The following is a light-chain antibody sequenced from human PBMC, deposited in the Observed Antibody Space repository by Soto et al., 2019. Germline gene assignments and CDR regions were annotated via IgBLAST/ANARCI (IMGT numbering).Light chain of an antibody. V-gene: IGKV3-20*01. CDR2: GAS. CDR3: QQYDSSPRFT. Sequence: EIVLTQSPGTLSLSPGERATLSCRASQSVGSTYLAWYQQKPGQPPRLLMYGASTRATGIPDRFSGSESGTDFTLTISRLEAEAFAVYYCQQYDSSPRFTFGPGTKVDIK. CDR1: QSVGSTY. J-gene: IGKJ3*01.